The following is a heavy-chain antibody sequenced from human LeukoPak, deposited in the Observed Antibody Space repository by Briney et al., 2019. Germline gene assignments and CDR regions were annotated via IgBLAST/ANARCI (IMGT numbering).Heavy chain of an antibody. CDR3: ARVGSSSWYYFDY. J-gene: IGHJ4*02. Sequence: SETLSLTCTVSGGSISSYYWSWIRQPAGKGLEWIGRIYTSGSTNYNPSLKSRVTISVDTSKNQFSLRLSAVTAADTAVYYCARVGSSSWYYFDYWGQGTLVTVSS. V-gene: IGHV4-4*07. CDR2: IYTSGST. D-gene: IGHD6-13*01. CDR1: GGSISSYY.